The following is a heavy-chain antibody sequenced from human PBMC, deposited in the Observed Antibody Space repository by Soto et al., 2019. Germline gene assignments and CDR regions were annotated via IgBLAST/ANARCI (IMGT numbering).Heavy chain of an antibody. J-gene: IGHJ4*02. Sequence: GGSLRLSCAASGFTVSSNYMSWVRQAPGKGLEWVSVIYSGGSTYYADSVKGRFTISRDNSKNTLYLQMNSLRAEDTAVYYCARGLAITFGGVIDSYYFDYWGQGTLVTVSS. CDR3: ARGLAITFGGVIDSYYFDY. D-gene: IGHD3-16*02. CDR1: GFTVSSNY. CDR2: IYSGGST. V-gene: IGHV3-66*01.